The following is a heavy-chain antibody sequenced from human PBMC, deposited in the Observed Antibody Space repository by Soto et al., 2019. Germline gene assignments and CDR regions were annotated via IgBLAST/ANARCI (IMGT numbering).Heavy chain of an antibody. J-gene: IGHJ4*02. CDR1: GGFTSTNNW. CDR3: ARSPPSSYYGGSGTFDY. D-gene: IGHD3-10*01. CDR2: AYHSGST. Sequence: QLQLQESGPGLVRPSGTLSLTCAVSGGFTSTNNWWSWVRQPPGKGLEWIGDAYHSGSTEYNPSLKSRVSISVDMSKNQISLKLTSATAADTAVYYCARSPPSSYYGGSGTFDYWGQGTLVTVSS. V-gene: IGHV4-4*02.